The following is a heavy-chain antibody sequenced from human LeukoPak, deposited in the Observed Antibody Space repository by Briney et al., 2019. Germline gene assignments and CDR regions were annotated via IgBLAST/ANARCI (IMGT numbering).Heavy chain of an antibody. CDR1: GGSFSGYY. CDR3: ARGRYCSSTSCHCYYYYYMDV. V-gene: IGHV4-34*01. Sequence: PSETLSLTCAVYGGSFSGYYWSWIRQPPGKGLEWIGEINHSGSTNYNPSLKSRVTISVDTSKNQFSLKLSSVTAADTAVYYCARGRYCSSTSCHCYYYYYMDVWGKGTTVTVSS. D-gene: IGHD2-2*01. CDR2: INHSGST. J-gene: IGHJ6*03.